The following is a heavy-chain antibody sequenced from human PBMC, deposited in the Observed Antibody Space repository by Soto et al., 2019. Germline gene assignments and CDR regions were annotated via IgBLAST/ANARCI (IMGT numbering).Heavy chain of an antibody. V-gene: IGHV3-74*01. D-gene: IGHD3-22*01. CDR1: GFTFSSYW. Sequence: EVQLVESGGGLVQPGGSLRLSCAASGFTFSSYWMHWVRQAPGKGLVWVSRIKTDGSGTFYAGSVEGRFTISRDNAQNTLYLQMTSLRAEDTAVYYCARGDGDYYDGNGYLGRHWGQGTLVTVSS. J-gene: IGHJ4*02. CDR2: IKTDGSGT. CDR3: ARGDGDYYDGNGYLGRH.